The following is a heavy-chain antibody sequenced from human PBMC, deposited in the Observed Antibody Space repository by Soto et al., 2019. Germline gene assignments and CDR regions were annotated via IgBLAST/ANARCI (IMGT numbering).Heavy chain of an antibody. CDR2: IKSKTDGGTT. Sequence: GGSLRLSCAVSGFTFSYAWMNWVRQAPGKGLEWVGRIKSKTDGGTTDYAAPVKGRFTISRDDSRNMVFLQMNSLGTEDTAVYYCTSDTFGPRDSWGQGTLVTVSS. V-gene: IGHV3-15*07. CDR3: TSDTFGPRDS. D-gene: IGHD3-10*01. CDR1: GFTFSYAW. J-gene: IGHJ4*02.